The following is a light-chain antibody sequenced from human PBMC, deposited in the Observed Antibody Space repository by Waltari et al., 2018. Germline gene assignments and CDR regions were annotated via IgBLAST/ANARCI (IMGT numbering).Light chain of an antibody. CDR2: KAS. CDR1: QNINYW. V-gene: IGKV1-5*03. CDR3: QQYNSFPWT. J-gene: IGKJ1*01. Sequence: TLSASVGDRVTITCRASQNINYWLAWYQQKPGKAPNLLIYKASSLESGVPSRFSGSGSGTEFTLTISSLQPGDFATYYCQQYNSFPWTFGQGTKVEIK.